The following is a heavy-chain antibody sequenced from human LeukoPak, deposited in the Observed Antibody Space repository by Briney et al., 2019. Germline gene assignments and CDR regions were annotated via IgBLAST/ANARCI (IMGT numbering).Heavy chain of an antibody. V-gene: IGHV5-51*01. CDR2: VYPGGSDT. Sequence: GESLKISCKASGYSFTSYWIGWVRQMPGKGLEWMGIVYPGGSDTRYSPAFQGQVTISADKSISTAYMQWSSLEASDTAIYYCARHSPFLGSTRPTNPSLDYWGQGTLVTVSS. D-gene: IGHD6-13*01. CDR3: ARHSPFLGSTRPTNPSLDY. J-gene: IGHJ4*02. CDR1: GYSFTSYW.